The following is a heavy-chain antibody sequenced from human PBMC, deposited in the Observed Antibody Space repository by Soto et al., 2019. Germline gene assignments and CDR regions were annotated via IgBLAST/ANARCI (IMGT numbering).Heavy chain of an antibody. D-gene: IGHD3-16*01. CDR2: IYWDDDK. CDR1: GFSLNTYGVG. Sequence: QITLKESGPTLVKPTQTLTLTCTVSGFSLNTYGVGVGWIRQPPGKALEWLALIYWDDDKRYSSSLKTNLTITKDASKNPMLLPLTPMHPVDSVTYYCARAPVPWGAYYFDYGCQANLVTVSS. CDR3: ARAPVPWGAYYFDY. J-gene: IGHJ4*02. V-gene: IGHV2-5*02.